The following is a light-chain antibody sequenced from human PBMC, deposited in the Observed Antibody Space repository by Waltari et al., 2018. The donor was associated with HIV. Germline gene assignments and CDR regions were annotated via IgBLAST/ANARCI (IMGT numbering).Light chain of an antibody. V-gene: IGLV1-40*01. CDR1: SSNIGAPYD. Sequence: QSVLTQPPSVSGAPGQRVTISCTGSSSNIGAPYDVHWYHQLPGEAPKRLIYGNSTRTSRVPDRFSVAKSGTSASLAITELQAEDEADYYCQSYDSSLSGWVFGGGTKLTVL. J-gene: IGLJ3*02. CDR2: GNS. CDR3: QSYDSSLSGWV.